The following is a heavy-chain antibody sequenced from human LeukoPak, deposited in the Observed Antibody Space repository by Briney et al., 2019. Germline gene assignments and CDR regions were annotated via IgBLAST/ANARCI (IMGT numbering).Heavy chain of an antibody. Sequence: GGSLRLSCAASGFTFSSYEMNWVRQAPGKGLEWVSYISSSGSTIYYADSVKGRFTISRDNAKNSLYLQMNSLRAEDTAVYYCARVGWFEQALDYWGQGTLVTVSS. D-gene: IGHD3-10*01. CDR2: ISSSGSTI. CDR1: GFTFSSYE. CDR3: ARVGWFEQALDY. J-gene: IGHJ4*02. V-gene: IGHV3-48*03.